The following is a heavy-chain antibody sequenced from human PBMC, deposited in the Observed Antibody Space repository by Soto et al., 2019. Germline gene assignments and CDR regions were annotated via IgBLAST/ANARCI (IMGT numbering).Heavy chain of an antibody. V-gene: IGHV1-3*01. D-gene: IGHD5-12*01. CDR2: INAGNGDT. J-gene: IGHJ5*02. CDR3: AKSMAGLSAYDALGS. Sequence: ASVKVSCKARGYTFNNYGIHWLRHCRGQRLECMGWINAGNGDTKYSQKFQGRVTITRDTSASTAYMELSSLRSEDTAVYFCAKSMAGLSAYDALGSWGQGTLVTVSS. CDR1: GYTFNNYG.